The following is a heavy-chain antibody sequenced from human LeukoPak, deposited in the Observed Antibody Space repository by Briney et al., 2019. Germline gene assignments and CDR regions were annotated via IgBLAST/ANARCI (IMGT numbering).Heavy chain of an antibody. CDR3: ARDCSDTGCYNTAFDY. D-gene: IGHD2-2*02. J-gene: IGHJ4*02. V-gene: IGHV3-74*01. CDR1: GFTFSNNW. Sequence: RAGGSLRLSCAASGFTFSNNWMHWVRQAPGKGLVWVSRISRDGSSTSYADSVKGRFTISRDNVKNTLYLQMNTLRAEDTAVYYCARDCSDTGCYNTAFDYWGQGTLVTVSS. CDR2: ISRDGSST.